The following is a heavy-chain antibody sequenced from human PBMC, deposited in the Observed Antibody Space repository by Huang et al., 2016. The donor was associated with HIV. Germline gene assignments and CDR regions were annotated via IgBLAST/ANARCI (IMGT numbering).Heavy chain of an antibody. J-gene: IGHJ2*01. Sequence: QMRFQESGPGLVKPSGTLALTCNVSGGSFNTGRYYWGWIRQPPGKGLVGVGSLYYTGKMHYDQSLKGRLTMSADTSKNQFTRNLSSGTAADTAIYYCARNHDFWRGRMFAISYFDVWGRGTLVTVAS. D-gene: IGHD3-3*01. CDR2: LYYTGKM. V-gene: IGHV4-39*01. CDR1: GGSFNTGRYY. CDR3: ARNHDFWRGRMFAISYFDV.